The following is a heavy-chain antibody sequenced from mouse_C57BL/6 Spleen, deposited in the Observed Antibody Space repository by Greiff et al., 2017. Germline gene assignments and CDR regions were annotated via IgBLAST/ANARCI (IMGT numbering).Heavy chain of an antibody. CDR2: ISDGGSYT. Sequence: DVKLVESGGGLVKPGGSLKLSCAASGFTFSSYAMSWVRQTPEKRLEWVATISDGGSYTYYPDNVKGRFTISRDNAKNNLYLQMSHLKSEDTAMYYCARDGGTTVAWYFDVWGTGTTVTVSS. CDR1: GFTFSSYA. J-gene: IGHJ1*03. V-gene: IGHV5-4*01. D-gene: IGHD1-1*01. CDR3: ARDGGTTVAWYFDV.